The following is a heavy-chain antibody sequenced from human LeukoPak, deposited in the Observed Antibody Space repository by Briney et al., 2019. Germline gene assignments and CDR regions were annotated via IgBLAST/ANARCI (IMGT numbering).Heavy chain of an antibody. J-gene: IGHJ4*02. Sequence: GGSLRLSCAASGFTFSSYAMSWVRQAPGKGLEWVSAISGSGGSTYYADPVKGRFTISRDNSKNTLYLQMNSLRAEDTAVYYCAKEGNDIMITFGGVIVGSFFDYWGQGTLVTVSS. CDR3: AKEGNDIMITFGGVIVGSFFDY. V-gene: IGHV3-23*01. CDR1: GFTFSSYA. CDR2: ISGSGGST. D-gene: IGHD3-16*02.